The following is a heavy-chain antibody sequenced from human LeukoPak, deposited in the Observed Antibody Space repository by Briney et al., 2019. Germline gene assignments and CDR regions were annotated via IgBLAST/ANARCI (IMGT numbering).Heavy chain of an antibody. D-gene: IGHD3-22*01. CDR3: ARLFRDYDSSGYPRDAFDI. CDR2: IYYSGST. J-gene: IGHJ3*02. Sequence: SETLSLTCTVSGYSISSGYYWGWIRQPPGKGLEWIGYIYYSGSTNYNPSLKSRVTITVDTSKNQFSLKLSSVTAADTAVYYCARLFRDYDSSGYPRDAFDIWGQGTMVTVSS. CDR1: GYSISSGYY. V-gene: IGHV4-38-2*02.